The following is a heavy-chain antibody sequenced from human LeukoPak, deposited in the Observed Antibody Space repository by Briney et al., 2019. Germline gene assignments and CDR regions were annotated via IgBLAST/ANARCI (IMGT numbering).Heavy chain of an antibody. D-gene: IGHD3-10*01. CDR2: TSYDGSNK. CDR1: GFTFSNAW. J-gene: IGHJ4*02. CDR3: AKKSPGTYYAPPDY. Sequence: GGSLRLSCAASGFTFSNAWMSWVRQAPGKGLEWVAVTSYDGSNKNYADSVKGRFTISRDNSKNTLYLQMNSLRAEDTAVYYCAKKSPGTYYAPPDYWGQGTLVTVSS. V-gene: IGHV3-30*18.